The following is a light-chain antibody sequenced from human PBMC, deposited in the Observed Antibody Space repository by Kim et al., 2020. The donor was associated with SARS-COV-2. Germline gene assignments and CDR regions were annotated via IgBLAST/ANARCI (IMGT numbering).Light chain of an antibody. V-gene: IGKV3-20*01. CDR3: QQYGYSPYT. J-gene: IGKJ2*01. CDR2: GAS. CDR1: QSVNNNY. Sequence: EIVLTQSPGTLSLSPGERATLSCRASQSVNNNYLAWYQQKPDQPPRLLIYGASTRATGTPDTFSGSWSVTDFTLTISRLESEDFAVYYCQQYGYSPYTFGQGTKLEI.